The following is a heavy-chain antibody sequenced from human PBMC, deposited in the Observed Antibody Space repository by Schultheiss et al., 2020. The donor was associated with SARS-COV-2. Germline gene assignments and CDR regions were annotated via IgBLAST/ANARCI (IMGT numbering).Heavy chain of an antibody. J-gene: IGHJ3*02. D-gene: IGHD3-16*01. CDR3: ARTWGDAFDI. CDR1: GYTFTGYY. Sequence: ASVKVSCKASGYTFTGYYMHWVRQAPGQGLEWMGWINPNSGGTNYAQKFQGRVTMTRDTSISTDYMELRGLRSDDTAVYYCARTWGDAFDIWGQGTMVTVSS. CDR2: INPNSGGT. V-gene: IGHV1-2*02.